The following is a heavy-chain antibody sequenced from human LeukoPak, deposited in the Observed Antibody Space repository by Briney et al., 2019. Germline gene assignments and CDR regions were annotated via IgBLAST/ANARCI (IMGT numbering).Heavy chain of an antibody. D-gene: IGHD3-22*01. Sequence: PGGSLRLSCAASGFTFSTYGMNWVRQGPGKGLEWVSGISDSGGSTYYADSVKGRFTISRDNSKNTLYLQMNSLRAEDTAVYYCATRPYDNSGYYYYYFDYWGQGTLVTVSS. CDR1: GFTFSTYG. CDR3: ATRPYDNSGYYYYYFDY. CDR2: ISDSGGST. J-gene: IGHJ4*02. V-gene: IGHV3-23*01.